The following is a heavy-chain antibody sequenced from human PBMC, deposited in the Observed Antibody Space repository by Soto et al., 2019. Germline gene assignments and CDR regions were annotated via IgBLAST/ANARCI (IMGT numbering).Heavy chain of an antibody. V-gene: IGHV4-59*01. CDR1: GGSISSYY. J-gene: IGHJ5*02. CDR3: ARGNLIGYCSSTSCPPVWFDP. D-gene: IGHD2-2*01. Sequence: PSETLSLTSTVSGGSISSYYWSWIRQPPGKGLEWIGYIYYSGSTNYNPSLKSRVTISVDTSKNQCSLKLSSVTAADTAVYYCARGNLIGYCSSTSCPPVWFDPWGQGTLVTVSS. CDR2: IYYSGST.